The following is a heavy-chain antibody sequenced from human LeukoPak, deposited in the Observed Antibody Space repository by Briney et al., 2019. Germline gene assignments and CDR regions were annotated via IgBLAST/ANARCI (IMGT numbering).Heavy chain of an antibody. CDR3: AKVRPQQWELPILYYFDY. V-gene: IGHV3-23*01. Sequence: GSLRLSCAASGCTFSSYAMSWVRQAPGKGLEGVSAISGSGGSTYYADSVKGRFTISRDNSKNTLYLQMNSLRAEDTAAYYCAKVRPQQWELPILYYFDYWGQGTLVTVSS. CDR2: ISGSGGST. J-gene: IGHJ4*02. CDR1: GCTFSSYA. D-gene: IGHD1-26*01.